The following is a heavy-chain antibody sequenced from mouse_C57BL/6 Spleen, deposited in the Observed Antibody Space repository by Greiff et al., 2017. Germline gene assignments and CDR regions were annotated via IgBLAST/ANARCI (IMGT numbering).Heavy chain of an antibody. Sequence: QVQLQQSGAELVKPGASVKISCKASGYAFSSYWMNWVKQRPGKGIGWIGQIYPGDGDTNYNGKFKGKATLTADKSSSTAYMQLSSLTSEDSAVYFCARSGDGNYFYYFDYWGHGTTLTVSS. CDR3: ARSGDGNYFYYFDY. CDR1: GYAFSSYW. D-gene: IGHD2-1*01. CDR2: IYPGDGDT. J-gene: IGHJ2*01. V-gene: IGHV1-80*01.